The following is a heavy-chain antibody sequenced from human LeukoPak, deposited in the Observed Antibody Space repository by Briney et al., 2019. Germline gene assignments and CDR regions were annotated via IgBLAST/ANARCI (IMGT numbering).Heavy chain of an antibody. J-gene: IGHJ3*02. CDR1: GFTFSDYG. CDR3: ARDTAFDI. Sequence: GGSLRLSCAASGFTFSDYGMSWVREAPGKGLEWVSYISTGSSTIYYADSVKGRFTISRDNAKNSLYLQVNSLRDEDTAVYYCARDTAFDIWGQGTMVTVSS. V-gene: IGHV3-48*02. CDR2: ISTGSSTI.